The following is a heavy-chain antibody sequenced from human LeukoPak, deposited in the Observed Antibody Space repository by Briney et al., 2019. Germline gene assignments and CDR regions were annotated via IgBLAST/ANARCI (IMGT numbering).Heavy chain of an antibody. CDR2: IIPMFGTA. CDR3: ASGTTDIVVVPATLRNYYFDY. Sequence: SVKVSSKASGGTFSSYEISWVRQAPGQGLEWMGGIIPMFGTAKYAQKFQGRVTITADKSTSTAYMELSSLRSEDTAVYYCASGTTDIVVVPATLRNYYFDYWGQGTLVTVSS. V-gene: IGHV1-69*06. J-gene: IGHJ4*02. D-gene: IGHD2-2*01. CDR1: GGTFSSYE.